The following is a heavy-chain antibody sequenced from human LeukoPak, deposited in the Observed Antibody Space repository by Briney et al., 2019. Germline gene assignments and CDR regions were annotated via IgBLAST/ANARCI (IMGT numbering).Heavy chain of an antibody. D-gene: IGHD3-10*01. CDR1: GGSISSYY. Sequence: PSETLSLTCTVSGGSISSYYWSWIRQPPGKGLEWIGYIYYSGSTNYNPSLKSRVTISVDTSKNQFSLKLSSVTAADTAVYYCARRGITMVRGVIDYYYYYYMDVWGKGTTVTISS. J-gene: IGHJ6*03. V-gene: IGHV4-59*12. CDR2: IYYSGST. CDR3: ARRGITMVRGVIDYYYYYYMDV.